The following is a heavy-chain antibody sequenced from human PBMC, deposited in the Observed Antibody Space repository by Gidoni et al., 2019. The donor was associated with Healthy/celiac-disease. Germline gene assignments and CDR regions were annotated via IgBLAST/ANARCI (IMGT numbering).Heavy chain of an antibody. CDR1: GYTFTSYY. D-gene: IGHD2-15*01. Sequence: QVQLVQSGAEVQKPGAAVKVSCKASGYTFTSYYMHWVRQAPGQGLEWMGIINPSGGSTSYAQKFQGRVTMTRDTSTSTVYMELSSLRSEDTAVYYCARDGGLGDIVVVVAPKAPEDGYYFDYWGQGTLVTVSS. CDR3: ARDGGLGDIVVVVAPKAPEDGYYFDY. CDR2: INPSGGST. V-gene: IGHV1-46*01. J-gene: IGHJ4*02.